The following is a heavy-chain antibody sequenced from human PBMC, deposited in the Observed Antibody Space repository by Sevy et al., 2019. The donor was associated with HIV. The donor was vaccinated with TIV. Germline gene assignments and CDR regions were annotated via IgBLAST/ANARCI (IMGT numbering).Heavy chain of an antibody. Sequence: GGSLRLSCAASGFTFSSYGMHWGRQAPGKGLEWVALIWFDGSNTYYADSVKGRFTISKNIAKNTLHLQMNSLRAEDTDVYYCARDLEFYDYGDYGPAFMPDYWGQGTLVTVSS. CDR3: ARDLEFYDYGDYGPAFMPDY. D-gene: IGHD4-17*01. CDR2: IWFDGSNT. CDR1: GFTFSSYG. J-gene: IGHJ4*02. V-gene: IGHV3-33*01.